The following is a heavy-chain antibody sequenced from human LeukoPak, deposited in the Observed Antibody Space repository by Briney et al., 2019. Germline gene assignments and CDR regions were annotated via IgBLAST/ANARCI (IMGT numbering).Heavy chain of an antibody. V-gene: IGHV3-9*01. Sequence: GGSLRLSCAASGFTFDDYAMHWVRQAPGKGLHWVSGISWNSGSIGYADSVKGRFTISRDNAKNSLYLQMNSLRAEDTALYYCAKDIDLGRIMITFGGVDYWGQGTLVTVSS. CDR3: AKDIDLGRIMITFGGVDY. CDR2: ISWNSGSI. J-gene: IGHJ4*02. CDR1: GFTFDDYA. D-gene: IGHD3-16*01.